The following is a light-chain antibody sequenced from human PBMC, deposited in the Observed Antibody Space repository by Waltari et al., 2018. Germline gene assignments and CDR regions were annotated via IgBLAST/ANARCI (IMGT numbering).Light chain of an antibody. Sequence: DIVMTQSPDSLAVSLGERATINGKSSQSVLYSSNNKNYLAWYQQKPGQPPKLLIYCASTRESGVPDRFSGSGSGTDFTLTISSLQAEDVAVYYCQQYYSTPFTFGPGTKVDIK. CDR1: QSVLYSSNNKNY. CDR3: QQYYSTPFT. J-gene: IGKJ3*01. V-gene: IGKV4-1*01. CDR2: CAS.